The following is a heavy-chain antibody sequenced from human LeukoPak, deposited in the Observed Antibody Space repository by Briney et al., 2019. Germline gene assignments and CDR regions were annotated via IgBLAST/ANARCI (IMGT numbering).Heavy chain of an antibody. CDR1: GFTFSSYW. J-gene: IGHJ4*02. D-gene: IGHD3-3*01. Sequence: PGGSLRLSWAASGFTFSSYWMHWVRQAPGKGLVWVSRINSDGSTTNYADSVKGRFTISRDNAKNTLYLQMNSLGAEDTAVYYCARDDYYLDYWGQGTLVTVFS. V-gene: IGHV3-74*01. CDR2: INSDGSTT. CDR3: ARDDYYLDY.